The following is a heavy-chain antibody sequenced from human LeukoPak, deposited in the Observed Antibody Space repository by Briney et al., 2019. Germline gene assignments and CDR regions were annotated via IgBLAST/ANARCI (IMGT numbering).Heavy chain of an antibody. V-gene: IGHV3-48*03. J-gene: IGHJ4*02. D-gene: IGHD3-16*01. CDR2: ISSSGSTI. CDR3: ARSRFPSLFHY. Sequence: GGSLRLSCAASGFTFSSYEMNCVRQAPGKGLEWVSYISSSGSTIYYADSVKGRFTISRDNAKNSLYLQMNSLRAEDTAVYYCARSRFPSLFHYWGQGTLVTVSS. CDR1: GFTFSSYE.